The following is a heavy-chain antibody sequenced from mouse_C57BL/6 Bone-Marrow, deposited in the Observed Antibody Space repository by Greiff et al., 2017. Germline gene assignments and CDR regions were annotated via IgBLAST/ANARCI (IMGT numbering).Heavy chain of an antibody. V-gene: IGHV1-69*01. Sequence: QVQLQQPGAELVMPGASVKLSCKASGYTFTSYWMHWVKQRPGQGLEWIGEIDPSDSYTNYNQKFQGKSTLTVDKSSNTAYMQLSSLTSEDSAVYYCARTLYYGYDGGFAYWGQGTLVTVSA. CDR1: GYTFTSYW. CDR2: IDPSDSYT. J-gene: IGHJ3*01. CDR3: ARTLYYGYDGGFAY. D-gene: IGHD2-2*01.